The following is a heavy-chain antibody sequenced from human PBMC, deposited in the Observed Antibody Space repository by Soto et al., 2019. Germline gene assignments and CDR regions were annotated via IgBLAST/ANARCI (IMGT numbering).Heavy chain of an antibody. CDR3: AREDSIIIPAALDF. CDR2: ISKSDYT. Sequence: GGSLRLSCTVSGFAFNNYGINWVRQAPGKGLEWVSSISKSDYTYYSDSVKGRFTISRDNAKNSVSLQMNTLRVEDTAVYYCAREDSIIIPAALDFWGQGTLVTVSS. J-gene: IGHJ4*02. V-gene: IGHV3-21*01. D-gene: IGHD2-2*01. CDR1: GFAFNNYG.